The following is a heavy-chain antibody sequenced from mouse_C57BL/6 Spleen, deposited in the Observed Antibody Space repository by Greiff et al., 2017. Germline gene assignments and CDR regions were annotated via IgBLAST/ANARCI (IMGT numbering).Heavy chain of an antibody. D-gene: IGHD1-1*01. CDR1: VYTFPSYW. CDR2: INPSNGGT. CDR3: AKGTVVGCDY. J-gene: IGHJ2*01. Sequence: HVQLQHPGTELVKPGASVTLSCKASVYTFPSYWLHCVKQRPGHGLAWIGNINPSNGGTNYNEKFKNKATLTVDKSSSTAYMQLSSLTSEDSAVYYCAKGTVVGCDYWGQGTTLTVSS. V-gene: IGHV1-53*01.